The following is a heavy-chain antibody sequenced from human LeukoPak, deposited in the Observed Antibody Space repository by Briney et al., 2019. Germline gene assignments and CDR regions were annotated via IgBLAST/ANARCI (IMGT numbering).Heavy chain of an antibody. D-gene: IGHD1-26*01. CDR1: GFTVSSNY. V-gene: IGHV3-66*02. Sequence: GGSLRLSCAASGFTVSSNYMSWVRQAPGKGLEWVSVIYSGGSTYYADSVKGRFTISRDNSKNTLYLQMNSLRAEDTAVYYCARPYSGSSLYYFDYWGQGTLVTVSS. J-gene: IGHJ4*02. CDR3: ARPYSGSSLYYFDY. CDR2: IYSGGST.